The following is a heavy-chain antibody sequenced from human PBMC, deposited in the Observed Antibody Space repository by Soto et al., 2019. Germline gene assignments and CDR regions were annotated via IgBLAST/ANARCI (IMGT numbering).Heavy chain of an antibody. CDR2: IYYSGST. J-gene: IGHJ4*02. CDR1: GGSLNSGDYY. D-gene: IGHD6-13*01. V-gene: IGHV4-30-4*01. Sequence: QVQMQESGPGLVKPSQTLSLTCTVSGGSLNSGDYYWSWIRQPPGKGLECIGYIYYSGSTYYNPSLTSRVTLSVDTSQTQFSLKLSSVTAADTAVYYCARGGYLYYFDYWRQVTLVTVSS. CDR3: ARGGYLYYFDY.